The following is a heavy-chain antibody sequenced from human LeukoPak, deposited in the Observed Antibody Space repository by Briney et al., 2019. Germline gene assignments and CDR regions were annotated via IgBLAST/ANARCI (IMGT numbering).Heavy chain of an antibody. Sequence: PGGSLRLPCAASGFTLSSYGMNWVRQAPGKGLDWVAFLRYDGSTAFYEDSVKGRFTISRDSSKNTLYLQMNSLTPADTAIYYCAKDACGGTYPSYFDYWGQGTLVTVSS. CDR3: AKDACGGTYPSYFDY. CDR1: GFTLSSYG. CDR2: LRYDGSTA. V-gene: IGHV3-30*02. D-gene: IGHD1-26*01. J-gene: IGHJ4*02.